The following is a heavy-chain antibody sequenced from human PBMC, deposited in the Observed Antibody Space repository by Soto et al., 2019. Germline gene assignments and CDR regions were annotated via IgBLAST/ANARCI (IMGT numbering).Heavy chain of an antibody. CDR3: ARDKSADSSGYLYYFDY. Sequence: SVKVSCKPSGGTFSSDAITWVRQAPGQGLEWMGGIIPIFGTINYAQKFQGRVTITADKSTTTAYMELSSLRSEDTAVYYCARDKSADSSGYLYYFDYWGQGTLVTVS. D-gene: IGHD3-22*01. CDR1: GGTFSSDA. J-gene: IGHJ4*02. CDR2: IIPIFGTI. V-gene: IGHV1-69*06.